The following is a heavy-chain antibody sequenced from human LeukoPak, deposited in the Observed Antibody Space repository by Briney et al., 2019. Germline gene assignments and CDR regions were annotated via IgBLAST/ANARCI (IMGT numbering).Heavy chain of an antibody. Sequence: ASVKVSCKASGYTFTGYYMHWVRQAPGQGLEWMGRINPNSGGTNYAQKFQGRVTMTRDTSTSTAYMELSRLRSDDTAVYYCARDFSSSYCSGGSCYSGDYWGQGTLVTVSS. D-gene: IGHD2-15*01. CDR1: GYTFTGYY. J-gene: IGHJ4*02. CDR2: INPNSGGT. CDR3: ARDFSSSYCSGGSCYSGDY. V-gene: IGHV1-2*06.